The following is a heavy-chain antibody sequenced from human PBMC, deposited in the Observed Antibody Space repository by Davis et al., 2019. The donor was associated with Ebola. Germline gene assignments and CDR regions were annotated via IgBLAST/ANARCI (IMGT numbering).Heavy chain of an antibody. CDR2: FDPYTGDT. CDR3: ARDRRNPKEYDSSGDFDY. D-gene: IGHD3-22*01. J-gene: IGHJ4*02. V-gene: IGHV1-2*02. Sequence: ASVKVSCKASGYSFTDYYLNWVRQAPGQGLEWMGWFDPYTGDTNYAQKFKARVTITGDTPISTADIELKTLGSDDTAVSYCARDRRNPKEYDSSGDFDYWGQGTLVTVSS. CDR1: GYSFTDYY.